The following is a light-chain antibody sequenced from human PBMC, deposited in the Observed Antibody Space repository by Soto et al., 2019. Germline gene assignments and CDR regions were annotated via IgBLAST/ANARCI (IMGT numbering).Light chain of an antibody. CDR2: DVS. J-gene: IGLJ3*02. CDR3: SSYGASSTL. CDR1: IDDIGSYNY. Sequence: QSVLTQPASVSGSPGQSITISCAGGIDDIGSYNYVSWYQQHPGKAPKLLIYDVSYRPSGISDRFSGSKSGNTASLTISGLQPEDEADYYCSSYGASSTLFGGGTKLTVL. V-gene: IGLV2-14*03.